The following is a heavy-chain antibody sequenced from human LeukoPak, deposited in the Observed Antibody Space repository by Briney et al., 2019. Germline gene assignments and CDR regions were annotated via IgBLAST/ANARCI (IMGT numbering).Heavy chain of an antibody. J-gene: IGHJ6*02. CDR3: AKDPPWGDGPYYYYGMDV. Sequence: GGSLRLSCAASGFTFSSYAMSWVRQAPGKGLEWVSAISGSGGSTYYADSVKGQFTISRDNSKNTLYLQMNSLRAEDTAVYYCAKDPPWGDGPYYYYGMDVWGQGTTVTVSS. D-gene: IGHD7-27*01. CDR1: GFTFSSYA. V-gene: IGHV3-23*01. CDR2: ISGSGGST.